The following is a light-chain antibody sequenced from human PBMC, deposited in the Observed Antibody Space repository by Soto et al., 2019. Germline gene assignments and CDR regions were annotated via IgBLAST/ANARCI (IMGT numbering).Light chain of an antibody. CDR3: QQYNSYS. V-gene: IGKV1-5*02. Sequence: IQRPQSTSTLSASVGDRVTIICRASQTISRWLAWYQQKPGKAPKLLIYEASNLQSGVPSRFSGSGSGTEFTLTISSLQPDDFATYYCQQYNSYSFCQGSKVDFK. CDR2: EAS. CDR1: QTISRW. J-gene: IGKJ1*01.